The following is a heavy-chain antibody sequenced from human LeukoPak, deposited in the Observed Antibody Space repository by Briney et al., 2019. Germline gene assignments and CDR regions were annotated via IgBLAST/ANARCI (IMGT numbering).Heavy chain of an antibody. CDR2: ISWNSGSI. V-gene: IGHV3-9*03. D-gene: IGHD6-19*01. Sequence: GGSLRLSCAASGFTFDDYAMHWVRQAPGKGLEWVSGISWNSGSIGYADSVKGRFTISRDNAKNSLYLQMNSLRAEDMALYYCAKHAVHALMWVYFDYWGQGALVTVSS. CDR3: AKHAVHALMWVYFDY. CDR1: GFTFDDYA. J-gene: IGHJ4*02.